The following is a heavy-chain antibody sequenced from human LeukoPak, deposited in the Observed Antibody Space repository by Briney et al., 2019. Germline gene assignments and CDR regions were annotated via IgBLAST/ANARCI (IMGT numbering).Heavy chain of an antibody. CDR2: INHSGST. J-gene: IGHJ4*02. D-gene: IGHD3-22*01. V-gene: IGHV4-34*01. CDR3: ARDRYYYDSSGYYKIFDY. CDR1: GGSFSGYY. Sequence: TSETLSLTCAVYGGSFSGYYWSWIRQPPGKGLEWIGEINHSGSTNYNPSLKSRVTISVDTSKNQFSLKLSSVTAADTAVYYCARDRYYYDSSGYYKIFDYWGQGTLVTVSS.